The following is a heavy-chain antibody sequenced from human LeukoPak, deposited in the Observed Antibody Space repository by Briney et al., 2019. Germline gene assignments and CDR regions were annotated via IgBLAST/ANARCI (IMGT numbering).Heavy chain of an antibody. D-gene: IGHD3-10*01. Sequence: SETLSLTCAVYGGSFSGYYWSWIRQPPGKGLEWIGGINHSGSTNYNPSLKSRVTISVDTSKNQFSLKLRSVAAADTAVYYCARGSGSYPPLDYWGQGTLVTVSS. CDR1: GGSFSGYY. CDR3: ARGSGSYPPLDY. J-gene: IGHJ4*02. V-gene: IGHV4-34*01. CDR2: INHSGST.